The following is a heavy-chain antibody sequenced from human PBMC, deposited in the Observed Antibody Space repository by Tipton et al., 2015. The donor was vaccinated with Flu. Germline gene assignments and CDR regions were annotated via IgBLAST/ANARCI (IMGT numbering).Heavy chain of an antibody. Sequence: TLSLTCNVSGVSISSYYWSWIRQPPGKGLEWIGFSYYSGSTNYNPSLKSRVTISVDTSKTQFFLILSSVTAADTAVYFCARVSGGYYFDHWGQGTLVTVSS. CDR2: SYYSGST. V-gene: IGHV4-59*01. J-gene: IGHJ4*02. CDR1: GVSISSYY. D-gene: IGHD6-19*01. CDR3: ARVSGGYYFDH.